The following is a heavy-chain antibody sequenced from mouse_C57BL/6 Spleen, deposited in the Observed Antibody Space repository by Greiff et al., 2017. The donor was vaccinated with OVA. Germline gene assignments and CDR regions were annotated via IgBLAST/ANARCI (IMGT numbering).Heavy chain of an antibody. J-gene: IGHJ3*01. CDR1: GYTFTGYW. D-gene: IGHD2-5*01. CDR3: ARRDSNYVGFAD. V-gene: IGHV1-9*01. Sequence: QVQLQQSGAELMKPGASVKLSCKATGYTFTGYWIEWVKQRPGHGLEWIGEILPGSGSTNYNEKFKGKATFTADTSSNTAYMQLSSLTTEDSAIYYCARRDSNYVGFADWGQGTLVTVSA. CDR2: ILPGSGST.